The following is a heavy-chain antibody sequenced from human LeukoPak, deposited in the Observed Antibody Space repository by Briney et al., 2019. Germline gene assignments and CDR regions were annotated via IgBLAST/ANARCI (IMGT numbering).Heavy chain of an antibody. J-gene: IGHJ4*02. CDR3: ARGRGADYGGNSGYFDY. CDR2: IWYDGSNK. CDR1: GFTFSGFG. V-gene: IGHV3-33*01. Sequence: GSLRLSCAASGFTFSGFGMHWVRQAPGKGLEWVAVIWYDGSNKYYADSVKGRFTISRDNPKNTLYVQMNSLRAEDTAVYYCARGRGADYGGNSGYFDYWGQGTLVTVSS. D-gene: IGHD4-23*01.